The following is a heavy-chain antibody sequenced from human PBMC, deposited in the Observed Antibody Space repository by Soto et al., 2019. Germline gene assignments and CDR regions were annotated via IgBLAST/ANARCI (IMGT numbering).Heavy chain of an antibody. CDR2: IIPIFGTA. CDR1: GGTFSSYA. CDR3: ARDNIVVVPAASKYYYYYGMDV. Sequence: SVKVSCTASGGTFSSYAISWVRQAPGQGLEWMGGIIPIFGTANYAQKFQGRVTITADESTSTAYMELSSLRSEDTAVYYCARDNIVVVPAASKYYYYYGMDVWGQGTTVTVSS. D-gene: IGHD2-2*01. J-gene: IGHJ6*02. V-gene: IGHV1-69*13.